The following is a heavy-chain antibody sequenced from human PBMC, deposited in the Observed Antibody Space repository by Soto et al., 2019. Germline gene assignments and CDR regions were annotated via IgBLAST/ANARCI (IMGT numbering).Heavy chain of an antibody. CDR1: GFTFSSYW. J-gene: IGHJ3*02. Sequence: GGSLRLSCAASGFTFSSYWMSWVRQAPGKGLEWVANIKQDGSEKYYVDSVKGRFTISRDNAKNSLYLQMNSLRAEDTAVYYCARDLLTPGYYDSSGYYRFIAFDIWGQGTMVTVSS. V-gene: IGHV3-7*03. CDR3: ARDLLTPGYYDSSGYYRFIAFDI. D-gene: IGHD3-22*01. CDR2: IKQDGSEK.